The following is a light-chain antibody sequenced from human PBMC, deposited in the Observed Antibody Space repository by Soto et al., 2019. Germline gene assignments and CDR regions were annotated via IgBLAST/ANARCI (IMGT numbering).Light chain of an antibody. J-gene: IGKJ4*01. CDR2: KAS. CDR3: QQRSTWPIT. V-gene: IGKV1-5*03. CDR1: QTISSW. Sequence: DIQMTQSPSTLSGSVGDRVTITCRASQTISSWLAWYQQKPGKAPKLLIYKASTLKSGVPTRFSGSGSGTDFTLTISSLEPEDFAVYYCQQRSTWPITFDGVAKVDIK.